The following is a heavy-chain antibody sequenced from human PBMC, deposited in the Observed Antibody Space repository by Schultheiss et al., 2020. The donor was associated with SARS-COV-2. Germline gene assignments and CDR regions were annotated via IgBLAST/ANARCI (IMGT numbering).Heavy chain of an antibody. Sequence: GSLRLSCAASGFTFSSYAMHWVRQAPGKGLEWVAVISYDGSNKYYADSVKGRFTISRDNSKNTLYLQMNSLRAEDTAVYYCARDRGIAAAGTYYYYGMDVWGQGTTVTVAS. J-gene: IGHJ6*02. CDR2: ISYDGSNK. V-gene: IGHV3-30-3*01. D-gene: IGHD6-13*01. CDR1: GFTFSSYA. CDR3: ARDRGIAAAGTYYYYGMDV.